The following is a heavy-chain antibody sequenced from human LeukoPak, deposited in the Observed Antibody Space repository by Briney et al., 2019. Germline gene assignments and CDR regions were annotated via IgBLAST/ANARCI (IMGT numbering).Heavy chain of an antibody. Sequence: SETLSLTCAVYGGSFSGYYWSWIRQPPGKVLEWIGEINHSGSTNYNPSLKSRVTISVDTSKNQFSLKLSSVTAADTAVYYCARVRTSYYDSSGFFDYWGQGTLVTVSS. J-gene: IGHJ4*02. V-gene: IGHV4-34*01. CDR3: ARVRTSYYDSSGFFDY. CDR2: INHSGST. D-gene: IGHD3-22*01. CDR1: GGSFSGYY.